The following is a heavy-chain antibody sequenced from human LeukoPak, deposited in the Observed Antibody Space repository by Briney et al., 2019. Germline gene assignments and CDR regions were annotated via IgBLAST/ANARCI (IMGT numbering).Heavy chain of an antibody. CDR1: GGSNSSSSYY. CDR2: IYYSGST. Sequence: SETLSLTCTVSGGSNSSSSYYWGWIRQPPGKGLEWIGSIYYSGSTYYNPSLKSRVTISVDTSKNQFSLKLSSVTAADTAVYYCARFPPTDAFDIWGQGIMVTVSS. J-gene: IGHJ3*02. CDR3: ARFPPTDAFDI. V-gene: IGHV4-39*01.